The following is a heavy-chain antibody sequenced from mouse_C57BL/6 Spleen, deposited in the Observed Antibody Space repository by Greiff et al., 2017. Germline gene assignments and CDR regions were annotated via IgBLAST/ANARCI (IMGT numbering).Heavy chain of an antibody. CDR3: ARDHYSNYVDYFDY. V-gene: IGHV1-55*01. J-gene: IGHJ2*01. Sequence: VQLQQPGAELVKPGASVKMSCKASGYTFTSYWITWVKQRPGQGLEWIGDIYPGSGSTNYNEKFKSKATLTVDTSSSTAYMQLSSLTSEDSAVYYCARDHYSNYVDYFDYWGQGTTLTVSS. CDR1: GYTFTSYW. CDR2: IYPGSGST. D-gene: IGHD2-5*01.